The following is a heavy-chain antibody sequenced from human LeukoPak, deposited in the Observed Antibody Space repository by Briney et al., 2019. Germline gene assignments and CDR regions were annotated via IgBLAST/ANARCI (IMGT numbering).Heavy chain of an antibody. V-gene: IGHV3-7*01. CDR2: IKQVGSEK. J-gene: IGHJ4*02. CDR3: ARYSYGKKYYFDY. D-gene: IGHD5-18*01. Sequence: GVLRLSCAASGFTFSSYWMSWVRQASGKGLEWVANIKQVGSEKYYVDSVKGRFTISRDNTKNSLYLQMNSLRAEDTAVYYCARYSYGKKYYFDYWGQGTPVTVSS. CDR1: GFTFSSYW.